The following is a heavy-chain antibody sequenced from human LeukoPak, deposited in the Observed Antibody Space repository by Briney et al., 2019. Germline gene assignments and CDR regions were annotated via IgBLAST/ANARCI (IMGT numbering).Heavy chain of an antibody. Sequence: GESLQISCKGSGYSFTSYGMGGFRQIPGKGREWMGIIYPGDSDTRYSPSFQGQVTISADKSISTAYLQWSSLKASDTAMYYCARPVGATADYFDYWGQGTLVTVSS. J-gene: IGHJ4*02. CDR2: IYPGDSDT. CDR1: GYSFTSYG. CDR3: ARPVGATADYFDY. V-gene: IGHV5-51*01. D-gene: IGHD1-26*01.